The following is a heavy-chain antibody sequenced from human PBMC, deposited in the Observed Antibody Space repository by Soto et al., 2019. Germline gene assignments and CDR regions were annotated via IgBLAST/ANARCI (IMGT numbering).Heavy chain of an antibody. Sequence: ASVKVSCKASGYTFVSYGISCVRQAPGQGPEWMGWISPYNGNTNYAQKFQGRVTMTTDTSTSTVYMELRSLRSDDTAVYYCSRDAQQWLVAAFAIWVQGTMVTVSS. CDR1: GYTFVSYG. CDR2: ISPYNGNT. J-gene: IGHJ3*02. D-gene: IGHD6-19*01. CDR3: SRDAQQWLVAAFAI. V-gene: IGHV1-18*01.